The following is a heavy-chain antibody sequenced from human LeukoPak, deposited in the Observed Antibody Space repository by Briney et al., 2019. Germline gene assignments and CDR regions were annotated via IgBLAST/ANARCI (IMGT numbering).Heavy chain of an antibody. CDR2: IKSKTDGGTT. CDR3: TTDNWDTPMVRSY. Sequence: PGGSLRLSCAASGFTFSNAWMNWVRQAPGKGLEWVGRIKSKTDGGTTDYAAPVKGRFTISRDDSKNTLYLQMNSLKTEDTAVYYCTTDNWDTPMVRSYWGQGTLVTVSS. J-gene: IGHJ4*02. V-gene: IGHV3-15*07. D-gene: IGHD5-18*01. CDR1: GFTFSNAW.